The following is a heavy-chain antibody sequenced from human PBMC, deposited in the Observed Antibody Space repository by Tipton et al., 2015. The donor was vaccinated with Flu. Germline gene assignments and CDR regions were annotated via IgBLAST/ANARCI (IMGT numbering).Heavy chain of an antibody. CDR2: IYTSGTT. D-gene: IGHD3-10*01. CDR1: GGSISSFY. CDR3: ARGSGSGTYMTFDF. Sequence: LRLSCTVSGGSISSFYWSWIRQPAGKGLEWIGRIYTSGTTNYNPSLKSRVTMSVDTSKNQFSLKLGSVTAADTAVYYCARGSGSGTYMTFDFWGQGTLVTVAS. J-gene: IGHJ4*02. V-gene: IGHV4-4*07.